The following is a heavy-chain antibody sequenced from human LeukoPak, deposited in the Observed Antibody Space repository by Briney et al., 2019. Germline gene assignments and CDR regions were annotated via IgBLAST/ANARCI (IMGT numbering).Heavy chain of an antibody. CDR1: GFTFSSYA. CDR2: ISYDGSNK. J-gene: IGHJ4*02. V-gene: IGHV3-30*04. CDR3: ARDYWWNYDY. Sequence: GGSLRLSCAASGFTFSSYAMHWVRQAPGKGLEWVAVISYDGSNKYYADSVKGRFTISRDNPKNTIYLQMDSLRAEDTAIYYCARDYWWNYDYWGQGTLVTVSS. D-gene: IGHD1-7*01.